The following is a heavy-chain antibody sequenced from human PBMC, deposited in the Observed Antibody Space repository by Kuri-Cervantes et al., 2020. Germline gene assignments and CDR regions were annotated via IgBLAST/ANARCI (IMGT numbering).Heavy chain of an antibody. CDR1: GYTFTGYY. CDR3: ARVRNMVRGVIMDYFDY. CDR2: INPNSGGT. J-gene: IGHJ4*02. Sequence: ASVKVSCKASGYTFTGYYMHWVRQAPGQGLEWMGWINPNSGGTNYAQKFQGRVTMTGDTSISTAYVELSRLRSDDTAVYYCARVRNMVRGVIMDYFDYWGQGTLVTDSS. D-gene: IGHD3-10*01. V-gene: IGHV1-2*02.